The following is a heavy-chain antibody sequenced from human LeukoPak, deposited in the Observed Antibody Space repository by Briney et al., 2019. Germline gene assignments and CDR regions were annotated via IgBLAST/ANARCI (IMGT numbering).Heavy chain of an antibody. CDR3: AKDPRRYDILTGYSDY. D-gene: IGHD3-9*01. CDR1: GFTFSSYA. V-gene: IGHV3-23*01. J-gene: IGHJ4*02. CDR2: ISGSGGST. Sequence: GGSLRLSCAASGFTFSSYAMGWVRQAPGKGLEWVSAISGSGGSTYYADSVKGRFTISRDNSKNTLYLQMNSLRAEDTAVYYCAKDPRRYDILTGYSDYWGQGTLVTVSS.